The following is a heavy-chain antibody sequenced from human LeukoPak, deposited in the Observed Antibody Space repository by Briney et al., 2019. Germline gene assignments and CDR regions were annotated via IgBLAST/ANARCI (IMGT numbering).Heavy chain of an antibody. Sequence: PSQTLSLTCTVSGGSISSGDYYWSWIRQPPGKGLEWIGYIYYSGSTYYNPSLKSRVTISVDTSKNQFSLKLSSVTAADTAVYYCASSGYSSSWYKGPFDYWGQGTLVTVSS. CDR2: IYYSGST. V-gene: IGHV4-30-4*01. CDR1: GGSISSGDYY. D-gene: IGHD6-13*01. J-gene: IGHJ4*02. CDR3: ASSGYSSSWYKGPFDY.